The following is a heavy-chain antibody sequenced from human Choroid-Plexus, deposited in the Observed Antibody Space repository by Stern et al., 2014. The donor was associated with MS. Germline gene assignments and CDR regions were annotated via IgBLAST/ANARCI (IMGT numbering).Heavy chain of an antibody. J-gene: IGHJ5*02. CDR2: VSHDGSYK. CDR1: GFTFGSCA. D-gene: IGHD2/OR15-2a*01. V-gene: IGHV3-30*18. Sequence: VQLVESGGGVVQPGRPLRLSCVASGFTFGSCAMHWVRQAPGKGLEWVGGVSHDGSYKYYADSVKGRFTISRDNSQNTLYMQKSSLRPEDTAVYYCAKDRQYLTYFFDHWGQGSLVTVSS. CDR3: AKDRQYLTYFFDH.